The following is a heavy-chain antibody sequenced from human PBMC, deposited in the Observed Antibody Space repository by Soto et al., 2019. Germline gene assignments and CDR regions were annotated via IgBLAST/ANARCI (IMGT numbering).Heavy chain of an antibody. Sequence: GGSLRLSCAASGFTFSSYGMHWVRQAPGKGLEWVAVIWYDGSNKYYADSVKGRFTISRDNSKNTLYLQMNSLRAEDTAVYYCARMGCVYCSSTSCYTYYYYYMDVWGKGTTVTVSS. D-gene: IGHD2-2*02. CDR3: ARMGCVYCSSTSCYTYYYYYMDV. V-gene: IGHV3-33*08. CDR1: GFTFSSYG. J-gene: IGHJ6*03. CDR2: IWYDGSNK.